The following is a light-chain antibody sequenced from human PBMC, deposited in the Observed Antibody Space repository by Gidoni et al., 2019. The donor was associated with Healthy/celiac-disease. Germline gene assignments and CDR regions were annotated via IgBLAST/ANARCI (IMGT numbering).Light chain of an antibody. Sequence: DIVLKQSPGTLSLSPGERATPPCRASQSVSSSYLAWYQQKPGQAPRLLIYGASSRATGIPDRFSGSGSGTDFTLTISRLEPEDFAVYYCQQYGSSPCSFGQGTKLEIK. CDR3: QQYGSSPCS. CDR2: GAS. J-gene: IGKJ2*04. CDR1: QSVSSSY. V-gene: IGKV3-20*01.